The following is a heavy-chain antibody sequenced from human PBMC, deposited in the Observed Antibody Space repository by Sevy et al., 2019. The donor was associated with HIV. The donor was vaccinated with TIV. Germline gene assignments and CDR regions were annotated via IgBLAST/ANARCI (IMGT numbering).Heavy chain of an antibody. CDR2: LGDSGAAT. V-gene: IGHV3-23*01. Sequence: GGSLRLSCSASGFTFSSYAMSWVRQSPGKGLKWVSALGDSGAATYYADSVKGRFTISRDNSKITVYLHLSSLIAEDTAVYYCARVVGALPGYYYGMDVWGQGTTVTVSS. J-gene: IGHJ6*02. CDR1: GFTFSSYA. CDR3: ARVVGALPGYYYGMDV. D-gene: IGHD1-26*01.